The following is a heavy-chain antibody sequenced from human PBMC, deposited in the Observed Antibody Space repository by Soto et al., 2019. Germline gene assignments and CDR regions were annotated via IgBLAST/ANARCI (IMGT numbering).Heavy chain of an antibody. D-gene: IGHD3-22*01. Sequence: QVQLVESGGGVVQPGTSLRLSCAASGFIFSNYGIHWVRQAPGKGLEWVAVLSYDGSKKYYADSVKGRFTISRDNSKNTLYLQMNSLRDEDTAVYYCAKEWRDNRGYYSSYYYYYGMDVWGQGTTVTVS. J-gene: IGHJ6*02. CDR3: AKEWRDNRGYYSSYYYYYGMDV. CDR2: LSYDGSKK. V-gene: IGHV3-30*18. CDR1: GFIFSNYG.